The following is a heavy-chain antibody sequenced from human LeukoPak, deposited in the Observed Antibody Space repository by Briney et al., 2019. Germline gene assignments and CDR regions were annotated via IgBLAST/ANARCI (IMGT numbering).Heavy chain of an antibody. V-gene: IGHV3-15*01. J-gene: IGHJ3*02. CDR1: GFTFSNAW. CDR2: IKSKTDGGTT. D-gene: IGHD6-19*01. CDR3: TTEFSGWDAFDI. Sequence: PGGSLRLSCAASGFTFSNAWMSWVRQAPGKGLEWVGRIKSKTDGGTTDYAAPVKGRFTISRDDSKNTLYLQMNSLKTEDTAVYYCTTEFSGWDAFDIWGQGTMVTVSS.